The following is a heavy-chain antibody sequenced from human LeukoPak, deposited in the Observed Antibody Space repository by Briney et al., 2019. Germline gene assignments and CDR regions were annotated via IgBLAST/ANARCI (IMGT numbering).Heavy chain of an antibody. J-gene: IGHJ5*02. CDR3: ARAIVVVPAAIGNWFDP. D-gene: IGHD2-2*02. Sequence: SETLSLTCTVSGGSISSYYWSWIRQPPGKGLEWIGYIYYSGSTNYNPSLKSRVTISVDTSKNQFSLKLSSVTAADTAVYYCARAIVVVPAAIGNWFDPWGQGTLVNVSS. CDR2: IYYSGST. V-gene: IGHV4-59*01. CDR1: GGSISSYY.